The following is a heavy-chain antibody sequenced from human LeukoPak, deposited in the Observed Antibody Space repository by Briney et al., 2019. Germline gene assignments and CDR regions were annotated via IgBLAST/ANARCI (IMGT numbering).Heavy chain of an antibody. CDR2: INSDGSTT. CDR1: GFTLSSYW. J-gene: IGHJ5*02. CDR3: ARGKGATESRHYSWFDP. Sequence: GSLRLSCAASGFTLSSYWMHWVRQAPGKGLVWVSRINSDGSTTNYADSVKGRFTISRDNAKNMLYLQMNSLRAEDTALYYCARGKGATESRHYSWFDPWGQGTLVTISS. D-gene: IGHD1-26*01. V-gene: IGHV3-74*01.